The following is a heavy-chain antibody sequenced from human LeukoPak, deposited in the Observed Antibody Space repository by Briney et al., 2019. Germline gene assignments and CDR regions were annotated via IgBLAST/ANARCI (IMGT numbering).Heavy chain of an antibody. CDR2: IYYSGST. V-gene: IGHV4-39*07. CDR1: GGSISSSSYY. CDR3: ASVGSGSRIDY. J-gene: IGHJ4*02. D-gene: IGHD3-10*01. Sequence: TSETLSLTCTVSGGSISSSSYYWGWIRQPPGKGLEWIGSIYYSGSTYYNPSLKSRVTISVDTSKNQFSLKLSSVTAADTAVYYCASVGSGSRIDYWGQGTLVTVSS.